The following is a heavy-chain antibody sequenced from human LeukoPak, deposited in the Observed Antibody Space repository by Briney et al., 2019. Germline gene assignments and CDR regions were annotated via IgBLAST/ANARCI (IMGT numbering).Heavy chain of an antibody. D-gene: IGHD5-18*01. CDR3: AKRLRTGYNYGYPDY. Sequence: PGGSLRLSCAASGFTFSNYGMHWVRQAPGKGLEWVAFTRNDESNKYYADSVKGRFTISRDNSKNTLELQMNSLTAEDTAVYYCAKRLRTGYNYGYPDYWRQGTLVTVSS. V-gene: IGHV3-30*02. CDR1: GFTFSNYG. CDR2: TRNDESNK. J-gene: IGHJ4*02.